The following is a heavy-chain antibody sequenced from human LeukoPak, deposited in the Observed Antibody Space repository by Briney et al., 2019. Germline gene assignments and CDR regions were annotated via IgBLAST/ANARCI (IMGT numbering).Heavy chain of an antibody. Sequence: GGSLRLSCAASGFTFSSYWMSWVRQAPGKGLEWVANIRGDGSERFYVGYLKGRFTISRDNAKNSLYLQMNSLRVNDTAVYCVREGPPQGRPWSGWYPFDFWGQGILVTVSS. V-gene: IGHV3-7*01. D-gene: IGHD3-3*01. CDR3: VREGPPQGRPWSGWYPFDF. CDR2: IRGDGSER. J-gene: IGHJ4*02. CDR1: GFTFSSYW.